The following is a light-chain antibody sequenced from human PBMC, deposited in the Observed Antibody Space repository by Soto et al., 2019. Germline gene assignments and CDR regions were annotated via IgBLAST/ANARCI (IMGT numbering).Light chain of an antibody. Sequence: QSALTQPASVSGSPGQSITMSCTGTSSDVGGYNHVSWYQQYPGEAPKLLIYEVSNRPSGVSNRFSGSKSGDTASLAISGLQPDDEADYYCNSYRSGSSFWVFGGGTKLTVL. CDR3: NSYRSGSSFWV. CDR2: EVS. V-gene: IGLV2-14*01. J-gene: IGLJ3*02. CDR1: SSDVGGYNH.